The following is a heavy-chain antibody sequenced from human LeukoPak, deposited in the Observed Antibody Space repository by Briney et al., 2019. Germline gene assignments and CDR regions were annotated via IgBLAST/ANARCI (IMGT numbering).Heavy chain of an antibody. CDR3: ARRRGYERTFDY. CDR2: IYYSGST. V-gene: IGHV4-59*12. D-gene: IGHD5-12*01. Sequence: ASETLSLTCTVSGGSISSYYWSWIRQPPGKGLEWIGYIYYSGSTNYNPSLKSRVTISVDTSKNQFSLKLSSVTAADTAVYYCARRRGYERTFDYWGQGTLVTVSS. J-gene: IGHJ4*02. CDR1: GGSISSYY.